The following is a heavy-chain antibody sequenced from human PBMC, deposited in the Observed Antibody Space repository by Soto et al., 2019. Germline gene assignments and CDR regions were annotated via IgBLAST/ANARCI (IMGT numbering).Heavy chain of an antibody. J-gene: IGHJ4*02. D-gene: IGHD3-3*01. CDR1: GFTFSSYW. CDR2: IKQDGSEK. V-gene: IGHV3-7*01. Sequence: GGSLRLSCAASGFTFSSYWMSWVRQAPGKGLEWVANIKQDGSEKYYVDSVKGRFTISRDNAKNSLYLQMNGLRAEDTAVYYCARDWYDFWSGTPDYWGQGTLVTVSS. CDR3: ARDWYDFWSGTPDY.